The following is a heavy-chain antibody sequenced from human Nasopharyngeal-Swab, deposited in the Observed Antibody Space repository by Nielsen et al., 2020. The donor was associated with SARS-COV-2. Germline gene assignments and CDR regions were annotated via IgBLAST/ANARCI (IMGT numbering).Heavy chain of an antibody. CDR1: GGSISSGGYY. J-gene: IGHJ4*02. CDR2: IYYRGST. V-gene: IGHV4-31*03. D-gene: IGHD4-23*01. Sequence: SETLSLTCTVSGGSISSGGYYWSWIRQHPGKGLEWIGYIYYRGSTYYNPSLKSRVTISVDTSKNQFSLKLSSVTAADTAVYYCARGDYGGNSVDYWGQGTLVTVSS. CDR3: ARGDYGGNSVDY.